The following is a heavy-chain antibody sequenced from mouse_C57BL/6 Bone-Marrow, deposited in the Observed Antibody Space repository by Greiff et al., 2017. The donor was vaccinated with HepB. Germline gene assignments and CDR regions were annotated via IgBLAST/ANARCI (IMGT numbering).Heavy chain of an antibody. CDR2: SLPGSGSA. Sequence: QVQLKESGAELMKPGASVKLSCKATGYTFTGYWIEWVKQRPGHGLVWIGESLPGSGSANYNEKFKGKATFTADTSSNTAYMQLSSLTTADSAISYCAREGGSAYGIVFDYWGQGTTLTVSS. V-gene: IGHV1-9*01. CDR3: AREGGSAYGIVFDY. D-gene: IGHD2-10*02. CDR1: GYTFTGYW. J-gene: IGHJ2*01.